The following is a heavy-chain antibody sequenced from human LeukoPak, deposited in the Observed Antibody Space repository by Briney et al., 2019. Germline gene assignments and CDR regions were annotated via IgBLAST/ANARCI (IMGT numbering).Heavy chain of an antibody. Sequence: GGTLRLSCAASGFTFSTYGMNWVRQAPGKGLEWVSGISPRGDITYYKDSVRGRFTISRDNFKNTVSLQLNSLRAEDTAMYYCAKDDDWGRFNHWGQGTLVTVSS. V-gene: IGHV3-23*01. CDR3: AKDDDWGRFNH. D-gene: IGHD3-16*01. CDR1: GFTFSTYG. CDR2: ISPRGDIT. J-gene: IGHJ1*01.